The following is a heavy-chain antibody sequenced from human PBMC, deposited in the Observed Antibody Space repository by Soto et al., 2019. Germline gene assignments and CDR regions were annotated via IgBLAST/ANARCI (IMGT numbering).Heavy chain of an antibody. CDR3: AKAVGSYGNFDY. J-gene: IGHJ4*02. D-gene: IGHD5-18*01. CDR1: GFTFDDYA. CDR2: ISWNSGSI. V-gene: IGHV3-9*01. Sequence: EVQLVESGGGLVQPGRSLRLSCAASGFTFDDYAMHWVRQAPGKSLEWVSGISWNSGSIGYADSVKGRFTISRDNAKNSLYLQMNSLRAEDTALSYCAKAVGSYGNFDYWGQGTLVTVSS.